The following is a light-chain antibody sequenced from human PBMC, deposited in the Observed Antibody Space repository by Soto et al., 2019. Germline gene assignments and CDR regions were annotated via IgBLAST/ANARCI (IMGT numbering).Light chain of an antibody. V-gene: IGKV3-11*01. CDR2: EAS. J-gene: IGKJ4*01. CDR1: QSVRSN. Sequence: EIVMTQSPASLSVSPGERFTFSCRASQSVRSNLAWYQQKPGQAPRLLIYEASTRATGVPARFSGSGSGTDFTLIISSLEPEDFAVYYCQQRANWPLTFGGGTKVDIK. CDR3: QQRANWPLT.